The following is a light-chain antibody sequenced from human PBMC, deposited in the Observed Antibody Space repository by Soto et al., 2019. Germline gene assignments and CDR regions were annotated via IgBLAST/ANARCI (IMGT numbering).Light chain of an antibody. CDR2: DAS. Sequence: EIVFTQSPATLSVSPGEGATLSCRASQSVSSYLAWYQQKPGQAPRLLIYDASNRATGIPARFSGSGSGTDFTLTISSLEPEDFAVYYCQQRSNWPLTFGGGTKVDIK. CDR3: QQRSNWPLT. CDR1: QSVSSY. V-gene: IGKV3-11*01. J-gene: IGKJ4*01.